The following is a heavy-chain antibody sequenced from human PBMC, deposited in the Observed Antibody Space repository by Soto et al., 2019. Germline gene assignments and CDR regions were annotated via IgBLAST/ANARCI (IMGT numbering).Heavy chain of an antibody. CDR2: ISYDGSNK. CDR1: GFTFSSYA. D-gene: IGHD3-22*01. V-gene: IGHV3-30-3*01. J-gene: IGHJ3*02. CDR3: ARDHFFYYDSSGPGAFDI. Sequence: GGSLRLSCAASGFTFSSYAMHWVRQAPGKGLEWVAVISYDGSNKYYADSVKGRFTISRDNSKNTLYLQMNSLRAEDTAVYYCARDHFFYYDSSGPGAFDIWGQGTMVTVSS.